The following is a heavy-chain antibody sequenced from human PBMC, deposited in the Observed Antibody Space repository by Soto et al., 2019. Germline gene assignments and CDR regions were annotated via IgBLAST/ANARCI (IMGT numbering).Heavy chain of an antibody. V-gene: IGHV1-18*01. Sequence: QVELMQSGGEVKRPGASMKVSCTSSRYTFTSHGISWVRQAPGQGLEWMGWISTFNGKTDTAQKFQGRLSMTADTGTNTAYMELRRLRSDDADVYYCSRVLTEGANLREDAFDTWGQGTKVTVSS. CDR1: RYTFTSHG. J-gene: IGHJ3*02. CDR2: ISTFNGKT. D-gene: IGHD1-26*01. CDR3: SRVLTEGANLREDAFDT.